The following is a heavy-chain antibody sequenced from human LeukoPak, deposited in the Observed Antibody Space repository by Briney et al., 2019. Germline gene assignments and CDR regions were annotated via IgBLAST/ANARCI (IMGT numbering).Heavy chain of an antibody. CDR2: IWYDGSIK. CDR3: VKGFNWYFDL. J-gene: IGHJ2*01. CDR1: GFTFSSYG. Sequence: TGGSLRLSCAASGFTFSSYGMHWVRQAPGKGLEWVAVIWYDGSIKYYADSVKGRFTISRDNSRNTVYLQMNSLRAEDTAVYYCVKGFNWYFDLWGRGTLVTVSS. V-gene: IGHV3-33*06.